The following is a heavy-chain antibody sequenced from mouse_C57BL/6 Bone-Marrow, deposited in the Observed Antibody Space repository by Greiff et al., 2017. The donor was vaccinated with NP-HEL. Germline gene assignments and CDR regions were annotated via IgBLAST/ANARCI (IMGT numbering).Heavy chain of an antibody. CDR3: ARDDYGSRGWYFEV. D-gene: IGHD1-1*01. Sequence: EVKLVESGGGLVKPGGSLKLSCAASGFTFSSYAMSWVRQTPAQRLEWVATISAGGSYTYYPDNVKGRFTISRDNAKNNLYLQMSHLKSEDTAMYYCARDDYGSRGWYFEVWGTGTTVTVSS. CDR2: ISAGGSYT. V-gene: IGHV5-4*01. J-gene: IGHJ1*03. CDR1: GFTFSSYA.